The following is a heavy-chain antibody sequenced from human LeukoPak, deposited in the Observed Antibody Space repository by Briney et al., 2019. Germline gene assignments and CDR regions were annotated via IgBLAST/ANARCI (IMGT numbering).Heavy chain of an antibody. CDR2: SRDKPNSYTT. Sequence: GGSLRLSCAASGFTFSDHYMDWVRQAPGKGLEWVGRSRDKPNSYTTEYAASVKGRFTISRDESKNSLYLQMNSLNTEDTAVYYCARVRSYYYDAWGQGTLVTVSS. V-gene: IGHV3-72*01. D-gene: IGHD3-22*01. J-gene: IGHJ4*02. CDR1: GFTFSDHY. CDR3: ARVRSYYYDA.